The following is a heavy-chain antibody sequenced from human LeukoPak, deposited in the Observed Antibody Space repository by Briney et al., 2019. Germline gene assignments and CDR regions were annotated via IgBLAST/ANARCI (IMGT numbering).Heavy chain of an antibody. CDR2: IIPIFGTA. CDR1: GGTFSSYA. CDR3: ARGAYNHDSSGYYSPLDY. J-gene: IGHJ4*02. V-gene: IGHV1-69*05. Sequence: SVKVSCKASGGTFSSYAISWVRQAPGQGLEWMGGIIPIFGTANYAQKFQGRVTITTDESTSTAYMELSSLRSEDTAVYYCARGAYNHDSSGYYSPLDYWGQGTLVTVSS. D-gene: IGHD3-22*01.